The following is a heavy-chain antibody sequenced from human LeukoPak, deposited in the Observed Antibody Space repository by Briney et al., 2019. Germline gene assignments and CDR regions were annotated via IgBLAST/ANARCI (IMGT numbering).Heavy chain of an antibody. CDR2: IWYDGSNK. CDR3: ARDTFVYSYGYGGYYYGMDV. J-gene: IGHJ6*02. Sequence: TGGSLRLSCAASGFTFSTYGMHWVRQAPGKGLEWVAVIWYDGSNKYYADSVKVRFTISRDISNNTLYLQVNSLRAEDTAVYYCARDTFVYSYGYGGYYYGMDVWGQGTTVTVSS. CDR1: GFTFSTYG. V-gene: IGHV3-33*01. D-gene: IGHD5-18*01.